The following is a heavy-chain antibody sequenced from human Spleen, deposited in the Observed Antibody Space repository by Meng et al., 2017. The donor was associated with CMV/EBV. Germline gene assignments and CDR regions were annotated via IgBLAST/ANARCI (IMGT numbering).Heavy chain of an antibody. D-gene: IGHD6-19*01. CDR2: LSSDGHNK. CDR3: AKEGSGWYYGVDV. CDR1: GFTFSSYG. V-gene: IGHV3-30*19. Sequence: GESLKISCAASGFTFSSYGMHWVRQAPGKGLEWVAALSSDGHNKYHAESVKGRFTISRDNSKNTVYLQMNRLTTDDTAVYYCAKEGSGWYYGVDVWGQGTTVTVSS. J-gene: IGHJ6*02.